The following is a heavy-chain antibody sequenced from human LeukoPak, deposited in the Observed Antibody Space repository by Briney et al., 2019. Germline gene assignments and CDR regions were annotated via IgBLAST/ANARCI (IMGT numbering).Heavy chain of an antibody. CDR2: IRYDGSNK. J-gene: IGHJ4*02. CDR1: GFTFSSYG. V-gene: IGHV3-30*02. Sequence: GGSLRLSCAASGFTFSSYGMHWVRQAPGKGLEWVTFIRYDGSNKYYAVSVKGRFTISRDNSKNTLDLQMNSLRAEDTAVYYCARTDSNIAARRIGFDSWGQGTLVTVSS. D-gene: IGHD6-6*01. CDR3: ARTDSNIAARRIGFDS.